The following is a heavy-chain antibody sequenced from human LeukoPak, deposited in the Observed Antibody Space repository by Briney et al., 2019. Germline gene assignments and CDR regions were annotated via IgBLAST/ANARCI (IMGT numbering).Heavy chain of an antibody. V-gene: IGHV3-72*01. Sequence: PGGSLRLSCAASGFTFSDYYMDWVRQAPGEGLEWVGRTRNKVNSYTTEYAASVKGRFTISRDDSKNTLYLQMNSLKTEDTAIYYCTKTYYYGSGSLDYWGEGTLVTASS. CDR3: TKTYYYGSGSLDY. CDR1: GFTFSDYY. J-gene: IGHJ4*02. CDR2: TRNKVNSYTT. D-gene: IGHD3-10*01.